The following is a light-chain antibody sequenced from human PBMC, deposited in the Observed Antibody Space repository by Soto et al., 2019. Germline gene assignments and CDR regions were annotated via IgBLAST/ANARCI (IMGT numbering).Light chain of an antibody. CDR3: CSYAGSYTLV. CDR1: SSDVGAYNF. Sequence: QSALTQPRSVSESPGQSVTISCTGTSSDVGAYNFVSWYQQHPGRVPKLMIYDVSRRPSGVPDRFSGSKSGNTASLTISGLQADDEADYYCCSYAGSYTLVFGGGTKLTVL. CDR2: DVS. J-gene: IGLJ3*02. V-gene: IGLV2-11*01.